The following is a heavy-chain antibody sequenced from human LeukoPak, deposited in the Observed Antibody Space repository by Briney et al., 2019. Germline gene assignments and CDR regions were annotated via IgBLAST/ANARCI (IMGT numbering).Heavy chain of an antibody. Sequence: GASVKVSCKASGGTFSSYAISWVRQAPGQGLEWMGGIIPIFGTANYAQKFQGRVTMTRDMSTSTVYMELSSLRSEDTAVYYCARSVNVGPPDHWGQGTLVTVSS. V-gene: IGHV1-69*05. CDR3: ARSVNVGPPDH. J-gene: IGHJ4*02. CDR2: IIPIFGTA. CDR1: GGTFSSYA. D-gene: IGHD2-8*01.